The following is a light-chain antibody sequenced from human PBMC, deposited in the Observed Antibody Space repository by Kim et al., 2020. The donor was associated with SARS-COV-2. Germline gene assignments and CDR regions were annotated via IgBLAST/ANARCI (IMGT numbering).Light chain of an antibody. CDR1: SSNIGSNY. J-gene: IGLJ3*02. Sequence: GQGVTISCSGSSSNIGSNYVYWYQQRPGTAPKLLIYRNNQRPSGVPDRFSGSKSGTSASLAISGLRSEDEADYYCAAWDDSLSGWVFGGGTKFTVL. V-gene: IGLV1-47*01. CDR3: AAWDDSLSGWV. CDR2: RNN.